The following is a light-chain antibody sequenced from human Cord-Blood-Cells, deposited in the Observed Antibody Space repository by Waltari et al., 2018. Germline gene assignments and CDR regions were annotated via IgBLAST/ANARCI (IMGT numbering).Light chain of an antibody. J-gene: IGLJ1*01. CDR1: SSDVGSYNL. CDR2: EGS. CDR3: CSYAGSSTYV. V-gene: IGLV2-23*01. Sequence: QSALTQPASVSGSPGQSITISCPGTSSDVGSYNLVSWYQQHPLKAPKLMIYEGSKRPSGFTNRFSGSKSGNPPALTISGLQAEDEADYYCCSYAGSSTYVFGTGTKVTVL.